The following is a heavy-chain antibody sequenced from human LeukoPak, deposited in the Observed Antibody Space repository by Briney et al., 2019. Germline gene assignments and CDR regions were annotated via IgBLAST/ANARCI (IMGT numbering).Heavy chain of an antibody. D-gene: IGHD6-19*01. J-gene: IGHJ4*02. CDR3: ARAGSSSGWGTY. V-gene: IGHV4-59*12. Sequence: PSETLSLTCTVSGGSISSYYWSWIRQPPGKGLEWIGYIYYSGGTNYNPSLKSRVTISVDTSKNQFSLKLSSVTAADTAVYYCARAGSSSGWGTYWGQGTLVTVSS. CDR1: GGSISSYY. CDR2: IYYSGGT.